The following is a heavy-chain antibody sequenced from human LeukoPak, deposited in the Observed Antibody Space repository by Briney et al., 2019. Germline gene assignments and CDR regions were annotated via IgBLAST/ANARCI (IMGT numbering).Heavy chain of an antibody. CDR1: GYTFTSYG. Sequence: ASVKVSCKASGYTFTSYGISWVRQDPGQGLEWMGWISAYNGNTNYAQKLQGRVTMTTDTSTSTAYMELRSLRSDDTAVYYCARGRHFGLDILTGPLDYWGQGTLVTVSS. J-gene: IGHJ4*02. CDR2: ISAYNGNT. V-gene: IGHV1-18*04. CDR3: ARGRHFGLDILTGPLDY. D-gene: IGHD3-9*01.